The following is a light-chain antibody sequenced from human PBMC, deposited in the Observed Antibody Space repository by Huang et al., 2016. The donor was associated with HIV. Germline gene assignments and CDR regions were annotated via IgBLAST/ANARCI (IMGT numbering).Light chain of an antibody. J-gene: IGKJ2*01. CDR1: QPITSSF. V-gene: IGKV3-20*01. Sequence: DIVLTQSPGTLSLSPGERATLSCRASQPITSSFIAWYQQKPGQDPRLLIYRASSRATGIPARFSGSWSETDFTLTINRLDPEDFAVYYCQHYGSSGTFGQGTKLEMK. CDR3: QHYGSSGT. CDR2: RAS.